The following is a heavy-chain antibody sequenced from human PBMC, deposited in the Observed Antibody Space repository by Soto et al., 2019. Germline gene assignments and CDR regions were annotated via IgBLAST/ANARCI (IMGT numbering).Heavy chain of an antibody. J-gene: IGHJ4*02. CDR1: GGSISSSSYY. D-gene: IGHD2-21*01. Sequence: SETLSLTCTVSGGSISSSSYYWGWIRQPPGKGLEWIGSIYYSGSTYYNPSLKSRVTISVDTSKNQFSLKLTSVTAADTAVYYCSRHRACDTACDFDYWGQGTLVTVS. CDR2: IYYSGST. V-gene: IGHV4-39*01. CDR3: SRHRACDTACDFDY.